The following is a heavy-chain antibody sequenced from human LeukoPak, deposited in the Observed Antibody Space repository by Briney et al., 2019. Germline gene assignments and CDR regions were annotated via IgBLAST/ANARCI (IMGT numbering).Heavy chain of an antibody. J-gene: IGHJ3*02. CDR1: GGSISSYY. CDR3: ARVCGGDCYSDAFDI. CDR2: IYYSRST. D-gene: IGHD2-21*02. V-gene: IGHV4-59*01. Sequence: SETLSLTCTVSGGSISSYYWSWTRQPPGKGLEWIGYIYYSRSTNYNPSLKSRVTISVDTSKNQFSLKLSSVTAADTAVYYCARVCGGDCYSDAFDIWGQGTMVTVSS.